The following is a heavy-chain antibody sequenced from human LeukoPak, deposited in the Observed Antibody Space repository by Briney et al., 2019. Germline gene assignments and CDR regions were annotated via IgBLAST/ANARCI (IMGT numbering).Heavy chain of an antibody. CDR2: IWHDGRNK. D-gene: IGHD2-21*01. Sequence: GGSLRLSCAASGFTFSTHAIHWVRQAPGKGREWVAFIWHDGRNKYYADSVKGRFTISRDNAKNTLYLQLSRLRVEDTAVYYCARGGETAETELDSWGQGTQVTLSA. CDR3: ARGGETAETELDS. V-gene: IGHV3-33*01. J-gene: IGHJ4*02. CDR1: GFTFSTHA.